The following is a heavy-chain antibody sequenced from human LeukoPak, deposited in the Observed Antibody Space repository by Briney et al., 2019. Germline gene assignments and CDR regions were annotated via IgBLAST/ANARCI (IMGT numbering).Heavy chain of an antibody. Sequence: SETLSLTCTFSGGSISSYYWSWIRQPAGKGLEWIGRIQTSGSTNYNPSLKSRVTMSVDTSKNQVSLKLSSVTAADTAVYYCARRNHYDILTGYYIAYFDYWGQGTLVTVSS. CDR2: IQTSGST. V-gene: IGHV4-4*07. CDR1: GGSISSYY. J-gene: IGHJ4*02. D-gene: IGHD3-9*01. CDR3: ARRNHYDILTGYYIAYFDY.